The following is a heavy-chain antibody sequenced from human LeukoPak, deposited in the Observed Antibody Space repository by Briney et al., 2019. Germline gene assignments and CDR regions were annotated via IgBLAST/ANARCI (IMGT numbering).Heavy chain of an antibody. V-gene: IGHV3-33*01. Sequence: GGSLRLSCVGSGFNFRDSGVHWVRQAPGKGLEWVAVMWNDGITGKYADSVRGRSRVSRDNSKNTVYLQMDSLRPDDTSVYYCARDGSGWSSDYWGQGTLVTVSS. CDR1: GFNFRDSG. J-gene: IGHJ4*02. CDR2: MWNDGITG. CDR3: ARDGSGWSSDY. D-gene: IGHD6-19*01.